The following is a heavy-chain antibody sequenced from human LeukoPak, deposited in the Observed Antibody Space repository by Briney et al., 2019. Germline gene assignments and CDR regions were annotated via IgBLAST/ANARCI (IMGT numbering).Heavy chain of an antibody. Sequence: SETLSLTCAVCGGSFSGYYWSWIRQPPGKGLEWIGEINHSGSTNYNPSLKSRVTISVDTSKNQFSLKLSSVTAADTAVYYCASSGYYSYFDYWGQGTLVTVSS. V-gene: IGHV4-34*01. J-gene: IGHJ4*02. CDR1: GGSFSGYY. CDR3: ASSGYYSYFDY. D-gene: IGHD3-22*01. CDR2: INHSGST.